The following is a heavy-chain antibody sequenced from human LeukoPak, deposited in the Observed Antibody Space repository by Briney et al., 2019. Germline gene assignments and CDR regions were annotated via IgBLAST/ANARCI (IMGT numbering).Heavy chain of an antibody. CDR1: GCSFTSYW. CDR2: IYPGDSDT. J-gene: IGHJ3*02. D-gene: IGHD3-22*01. Sequence: GESLKISCKGSGCSFTSYWIGWVRQMPGKGLEWMGIIYPGDSDTRYSPSFQGQVTISADKSISTAYLQWSSLKASDTAMYYCARRGEYYDSSGSHDAFDIWGQGTMVTVSS. V-gene: IGHV5-51*01. CDR3: ARRGEYYDSSGSHDAFDI.